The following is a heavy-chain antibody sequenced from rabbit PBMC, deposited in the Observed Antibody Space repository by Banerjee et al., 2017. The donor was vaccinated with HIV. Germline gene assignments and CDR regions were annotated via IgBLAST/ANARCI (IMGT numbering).Heavy chain of an antibody. J-gene: IGHJ4*01. CDR2: IYPDYGST. Sequence: LEESGGGLVKPGGTLTLTCTVSGFSFSSNWICWVRQAPGKGLEWIAYIYPDYGSTDYASWVNGRFTISLDNAQNTVFLQMTSLTAADTATYFCARDGYASSSGYLNLWGQGTLVTVS. CDR3: ARDGYASSSGYLNL. D-gene: IGHD1-1*01. V-gene: IGHV1S47*01. CDR1: GFSFSSNW.